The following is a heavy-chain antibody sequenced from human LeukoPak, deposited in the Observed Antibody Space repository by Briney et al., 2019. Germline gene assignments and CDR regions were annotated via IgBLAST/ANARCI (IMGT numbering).Heavy chain of an antibody. D-gene: IGHD5-24*01. Sequence: PGGSLRLSCAASGFTFSSYAMHWVRQAPGKGLEWVALISYDGSNKYYADSVKGRFTISRDNSKNTLYLQMNSLRAEDTAVYYCARVRRDVYNSPLLYWGQGTLITVSS. CDR2: ISYDGSNK. V-gene: IGHV3-30*04. CDR3: ARVRRDVYNSPLLY. CDR1: GFTFSSYA. J-gene: IGHJ4*02.